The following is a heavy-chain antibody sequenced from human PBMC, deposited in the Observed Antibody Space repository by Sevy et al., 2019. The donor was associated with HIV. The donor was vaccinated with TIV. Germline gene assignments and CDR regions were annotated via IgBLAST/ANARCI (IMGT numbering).Heavy chain of an antibody. V-gene: IGHV3-48*02. CDR3: ASDGVGATVGAFDI. CDR1: GFTFSSYS. Sequence: GGSLRLSCAASGFTFSSYSMNWVRQAPGKGLEWVSYISSSSSTMYYADSVKGRFTISRDNAKNSLYLQMNSLRDEDTAVYYCASDGVGATVGAFDIWGQGTMVTVSS. J-gene: IGHJ3*02. CDR2: ISSSSSTM. D-gene: IGHD1-26*01.